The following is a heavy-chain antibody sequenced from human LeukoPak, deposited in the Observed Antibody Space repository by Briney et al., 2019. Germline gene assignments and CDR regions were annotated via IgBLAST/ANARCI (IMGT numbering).Heavy chain of an antibody. CDR2: IIPIFGTA. Sequence: SVKVPCKASGGTFSSYAISWVRQAPGQGLEWMGGIIPIFGTANYAQKFQGRVTITADESTSTAYMELSSLRSEDTAVYYCARDGSSTSLLGPSGYWGQGTLVTVSS. D-gene: IGHD2-2*01. V-gene: IGHV1-69*13. CDR3: ARDGSSTSLLGPSGY. CDR1: GGTFSSYA. J-gene: IGHJ4*02.